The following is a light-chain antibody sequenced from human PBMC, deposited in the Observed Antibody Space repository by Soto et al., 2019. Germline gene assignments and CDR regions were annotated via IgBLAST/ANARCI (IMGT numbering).Light chain of an antibody. CDR2: AAS. CDR1: QGISSY. Sequence: LTQSPGTLSLSPVERAPLFYRASQGISSYLAWYQQKPGKAPKLLIYAASTLQSGVPSRFSGSGSGTDFTLTISSLQPEDFATYYCQQLNSYPLTFGGGTK. J-gene: IGKJ4*01. CDR3: QQLNSYPLT. V-gene: IGKV1-9*01.